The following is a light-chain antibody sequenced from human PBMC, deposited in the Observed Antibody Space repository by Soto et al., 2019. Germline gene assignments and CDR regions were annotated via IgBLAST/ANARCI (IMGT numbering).Light chain of an antibody. V-gene: IGKV1-39*01. Sequence: DILMTQSPSSLSASVGDRVTITCWAGQRVSTYLSWYQQKPGRAPKLLIHGTSKLESGVPLRFSGGGSGTDCTLNISSLQPEDFATYYCQQTYSVPHSFGQGTKLEIK. CDR2: GTS. CDR1: QRVSTY. J-gene: IGKJ2*03. CDR3: QQTYSVPHS.